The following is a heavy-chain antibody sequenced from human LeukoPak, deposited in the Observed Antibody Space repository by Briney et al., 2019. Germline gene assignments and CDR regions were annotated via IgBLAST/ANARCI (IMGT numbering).Heavy chain of an antibody. CDR1: GGSISSYY. Sequence: SETLSLTCTVSGGSISSYYWSWIRQPPGKGLEWIGYIYYSGSTNYNPSLKSRVTISVDTSKNQFSLKLSSVTAADTAVYYCARDSRGSGSGSDYWGQGTLVTVSS. D-gene: IGHD3-10*01. J-gene: IGHJ4*02. CDR3: ARDSRGSGSGSDY. CDR2: IYYSGST. V-gene: IGHV4-59*01.